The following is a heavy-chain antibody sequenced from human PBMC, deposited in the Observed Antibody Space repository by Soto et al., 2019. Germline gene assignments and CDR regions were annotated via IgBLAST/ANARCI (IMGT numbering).Heavy chain of an antibody. CDR3: ARDFASEELYGMDV. Sequence: PGGSLRLSCAASGFTFSSYAMHWVRQAPGKGLEWVAVISYDGSNKYYADSVKGRFTISRDNSKNTLYLQMNSLRAEDTAVYYCARDFASEELYGMDVWGQGTTVTVS. CDR1: GFTFSSYA. D-gene: IGHD1-26*01. J-gene: IGHJ6*02. CDR2: ISYDGSNK. V-gene: IGHV3-30-3*01.